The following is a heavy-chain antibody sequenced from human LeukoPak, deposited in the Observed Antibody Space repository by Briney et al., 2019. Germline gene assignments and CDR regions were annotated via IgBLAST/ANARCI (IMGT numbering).Heavy chain of an antibody. CDR2: IYYSGFT. Sequence: SETLSLTCTVSGGSISSSSYYWGWLRPPPGKGLEWIGRIYYSGFTYYNPSLKSRVTISVDTSKNQFSLKLSSVTAADTAVYYCARTTSGGVIAIDYWGQGTPVTVSS. D-gene: IGHD3-16*02. V-gene: IGHV4-39*01. J-gene: IGHJ4*02. CDR3: ARTTSGGVIAIDY. CDR1: GGSISSSSYY.